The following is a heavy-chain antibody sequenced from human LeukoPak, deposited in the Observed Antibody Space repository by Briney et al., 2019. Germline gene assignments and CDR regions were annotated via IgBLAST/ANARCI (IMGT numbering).Heavy chain of an antibody. Sequence: GGSLRLSCAASGFTVSSKYMSWVRQAPGKGLEWVSIFYSGGDSTYYADSVKGRFTISRDNSKNTLYLQMNSLKASDTAMYYCARHDRRLEREEYYFDYWGQGTLVTVSS. V-gene: IGHV3-66*04. CDR1: GFTVSSKY. CDR3: ARHDRRLEREEYYFDY. CDR2: FYSGGDST. D-gene: IGHD1-1*01. J-gene: IGHJ4*02.